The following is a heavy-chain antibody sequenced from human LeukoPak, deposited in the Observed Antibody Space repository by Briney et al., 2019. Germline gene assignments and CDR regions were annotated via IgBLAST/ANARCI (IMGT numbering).Heavy chain of an antibody. V-gene: IGHV4-38-2*02. J-gene: IGHJ4*02. CDR1: GYSISSTYH. D-gene: IGHD7-27*01. CDR3: ARGFRGDNFDY. CDR2: VYHRGST. Sequence: SETLSLTCTVSGYSISSTYHWGWIRQPPGKGLEWIGSVYHRGSTYYNPSLKSPVTISVDTSNNQFSLKLSSVTAADTAVYFCARGFRGDNFDYWGQGTLVTVSS.